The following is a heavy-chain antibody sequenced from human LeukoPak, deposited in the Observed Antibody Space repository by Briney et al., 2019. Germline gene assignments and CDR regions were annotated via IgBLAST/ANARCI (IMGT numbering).Heavy chain of an antibody. V-gene: IGHV4-34*01. Sequence: SETLSLTCAVYGGSFSGYYWSWIRQPPGKGLEWIGEINHSGSTNYNPSLKSRVTISVDTSKNQFSLKLSSVTAADTAVYYCARGLGSGWFTVRYYFDYWGQGTLVTVSS. D-gene: IGHD6-19*01. CDR3: ARGLGSGWFTVRYYFDY. J-gene: IGHJ4*02. CDR2: INHSGST. CDR1: GGSFSGYY.